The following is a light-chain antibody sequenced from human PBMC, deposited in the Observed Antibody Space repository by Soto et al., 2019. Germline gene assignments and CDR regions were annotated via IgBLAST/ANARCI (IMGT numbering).Light chain of an antibody. J-gene: IGKJ4*01. Sequence: DIPMTQSPSSVSASVGDRVTITCRASQAISSWLAWYQQKPGRAPKLLIYASSSLQSGVPSRFSGSGSGTDFTLTISSLQPEDFATYYCQEANSFTFGGGTKVEIK. CDR2: ASS. CDR1: QAISSW. V-gene: IGKV1-12*02. CDR3: QEANSFT.